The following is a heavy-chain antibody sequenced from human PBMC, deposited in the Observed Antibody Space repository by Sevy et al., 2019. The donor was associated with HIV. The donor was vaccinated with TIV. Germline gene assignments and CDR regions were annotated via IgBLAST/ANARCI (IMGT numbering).Heavy chain of an antibody. D-gene: IGHD1-26*01. Sequence: GGSLRLSCAGSGFTFSSYSMSWVRQAPGKGLEWVANIKEDGSEKNYVDSVKGRFTISRDNAKNSLFLQMNSLRAEDTAVYFCAKWSELPSSPFDYWGQGTLVTVSS. CDR1: GFTFSSYS. V-gene: IGHV3-7*03. CDR2: IKEDGSEK. J-gene: IGHJ4*02. CDR3: AKWSELPSSPFDY.